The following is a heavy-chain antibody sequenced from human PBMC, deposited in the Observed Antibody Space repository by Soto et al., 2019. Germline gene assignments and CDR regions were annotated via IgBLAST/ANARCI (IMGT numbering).Heavy chain of an antibody. Sequence: GGSLRLSCAASGFTFSSYGMHWVRQAPGKGLEWVAVISYDGSNKYYADSVKGRFTISRDNSKNTLYLQMNSLRAEDTAVYYCAKDRFKVVIYPPLDYWGQGTLVTVSS. CDR2: ISYDGSNK. V-gene: IGHV3-30*18. D-gene: IGHD3-22*01. CDR1: GFTFSSYG. CDR3: AKDRFKVVIYPPLDY. J-gene: IGHJ4*02.